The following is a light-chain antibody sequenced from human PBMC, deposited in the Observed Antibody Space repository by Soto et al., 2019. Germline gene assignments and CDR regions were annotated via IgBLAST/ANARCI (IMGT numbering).Light chain of an antibody. CDR1: SSNIGAGYD. V-gene: IGLV1-40*01. CDR3: QSFGSSLSGYV. Sequence: QCVLTQPPSVSGAPGQRVTISCTWSSSNIGAGYDVHWYQQVPGTAPKLLIYGNSNRPSGVPDRFSGSKSGTSASLAITGLQAEDEADYYCQSFGSSLSGYVFGTGTKVTVL. J-gene: IGLJ1*01. CDR2: GNS.